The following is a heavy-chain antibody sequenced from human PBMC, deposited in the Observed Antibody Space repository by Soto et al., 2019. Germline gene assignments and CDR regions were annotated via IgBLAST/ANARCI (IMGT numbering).Heavy chain of an antibody. D-gene: IGHD2-21*01. CDR2: IWYDGSNK. J-gene: IGHJ6*02. CDR3: ARDLIGESPHYYYGMDV. V-gene: IGHV3-33*01. CDR1: GFTFSSYG. Sequence: GGSLRLSCAASGFTFSSYGMHWVRQAPGKGLEWVAVIWYDGSNKYYADSVKGRFTISRDNSKNTLYLQMNSLRAEDTAVYYCARDLIGESPHYYYGMDVWGQGTTVTVSS.